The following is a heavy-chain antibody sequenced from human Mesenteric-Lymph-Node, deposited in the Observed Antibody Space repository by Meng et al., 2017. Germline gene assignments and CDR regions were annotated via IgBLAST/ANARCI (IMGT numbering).Heavy chain of an antibody. CDR3: ASPGPRSRSGSTYGMDV. V-gene: IGHV3-66*02. J-gene: IGHJ6*02. D-gene: IGHD3-10*01. Sequence: GESLKISCAASGFTVSSNYMSWVRQAPGKGLEWVSVIYSGGSTYYADSVKGRVTISRDNSKNTLYLQMNSLRAEDTAVYYCASPGPRSRSGSTYGMDVWGQGTTVTVSS. CDR2: IYSGGST. CDR1: GFTVSSNY.